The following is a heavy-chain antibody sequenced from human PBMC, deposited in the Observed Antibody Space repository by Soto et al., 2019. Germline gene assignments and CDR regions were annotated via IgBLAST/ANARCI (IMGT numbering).Heavy chain of an antibody. CDR1: GGTFSSYT. D-gene: IGHD2-15*01. Sequence: QVQLVQSGAEVKKPGSSVKVSCKASGGTFSSYTISWVRQAPGQGLEWMGRIIPILGIANYAQKFQGRVTITAEKATSTAYMELSSLRSEDTAVYYCARDRCSGGSCYPYYYYYMDVWGKGTTVTVSS. J-gene: IGHJ6*03. CDR3: ARDRCSGGSCYPYYYYYMDV. V-gene: IGHV1-69*08. CDR2: IIPILGIA.